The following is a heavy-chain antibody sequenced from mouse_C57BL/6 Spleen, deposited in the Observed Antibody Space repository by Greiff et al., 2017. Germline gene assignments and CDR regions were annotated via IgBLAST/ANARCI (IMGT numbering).Heavy chain of an antibody. CDR1: GFTFSNYW. D-gene: IGHD2-1*01. V-gene: IGHV6-3*01. CDR3: TIYYGNYDYFDY. Sequence: EVQLVESGGGLVQPGGSMKLSCVASGFTFSNYWMNWVRQSPEKGLEWVAQIRLKSDNYATHYAESVKGRFTISRDDSKSSVYLQMNNLRAEDTGIYYCTIYYGNYDYFDYWGQGTTLTVSS. CDR2: IRLKSDNYAT. J-gene: IGHJ2*01.